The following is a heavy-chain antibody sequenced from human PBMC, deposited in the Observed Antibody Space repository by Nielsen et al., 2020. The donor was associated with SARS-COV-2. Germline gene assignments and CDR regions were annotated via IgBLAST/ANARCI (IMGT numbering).Heavy chain of an antibody. J-gene: IGHJ4*02. CDR2: INHSGST. V-gene: IGHV4-34*01. Sequence: SETLSLTCAVYGGSFSGYYWSWIRQPPGKGLEWIGEINHSGSTNYNPSLKSRVTISVDTSKNQFSLKLSSVTAADTAVYYCARLRVTWGPYYFDYWGQGTLVTVSS. CDR1: GGSFSGYY. D-gene: IGHD2-21*02. CDR3: ARLRVTWGPYYFDY.